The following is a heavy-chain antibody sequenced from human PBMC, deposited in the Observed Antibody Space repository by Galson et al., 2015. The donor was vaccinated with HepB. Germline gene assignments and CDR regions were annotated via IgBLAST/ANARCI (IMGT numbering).Heavy chain of an antibody. D-gene: IGHD6-13*01. J-gene: IGHJ4*02. CDR3: TREELPGIAAAGTNGWRSPFDY. CDR2: IRSKAYGGTT. CDR1: GFTFGDYA. Sequence: SLRLSCAASGFTFGDYAMSWFRQAPGKGLEWVGFIRSKAYGGTTEYAASVKGRFTISRDDSKSIAYLQMNSLKTEDTAVYYCTREELPGIAAAGTNGWRSPFDYWGQGTLVTVSS. V-gene: IGHV3-49*03.